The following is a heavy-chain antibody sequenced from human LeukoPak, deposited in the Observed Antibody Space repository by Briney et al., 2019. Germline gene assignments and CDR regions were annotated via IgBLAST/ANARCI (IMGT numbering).Heavy chain of an antibody. J-gene: IGHJ4*02. D-gene: IGHD1-26*01. Sequence: GGSLRLSCAASEFTFSSYAMTWVRQPPGKGLEWVSTISANGGTTYYADSVKGRFTISRDNSKNALYLQMNSLRAEDTAVYYCAKDQIVGPDYFDYWGQGTLVTVSS. CDR3: AKDQIVGPDYFDY. CDR1: EFTFSSYA. V-gene: IGHV3-23*01. CDR2: ISANGGTT.